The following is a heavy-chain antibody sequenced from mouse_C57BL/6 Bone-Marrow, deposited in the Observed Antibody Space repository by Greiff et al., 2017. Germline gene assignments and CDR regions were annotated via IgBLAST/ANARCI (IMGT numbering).Heavy chain of an antibody. CDR2: IYPRSGNT. J-gene: IGHJ2*01. D-gene: IGHD3-3*01. CDR1: GYTFTSYG. V-gene: IGHV1-81*01. CDR3: ARKEGLYYFDY. Sequence: VQLQQSGAELARPGASVKLSCKASGYTFTSYGISWVKQRTGQGLEWIGEIYPRSGNTYYNEKFKGKATLTADKSSSTAYMELRSLTSEDSAVXFCARKEGLYYFDYWGQGTTLTVSS.